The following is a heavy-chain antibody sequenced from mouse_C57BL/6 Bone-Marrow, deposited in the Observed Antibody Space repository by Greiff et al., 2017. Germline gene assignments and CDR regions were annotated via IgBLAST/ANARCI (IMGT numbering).Heavy chain of an antibody. V-gene: IGHV5-9*01. D-gene: IGHD2-5*01. Sequence: VKLVESGGGLVKPGGSLKLSCAASGFTFSSYTMSWVRQTPEKRLEWVATISGGGGDTYYPDSVKGRFTISRDNAKNTLYLQMSSLRSEDTALYYCASSYYSNYDPTWFACWGQGTLVTVSA. CDR3: ASSYYSNYDPTWFAC. CDR1: GFTFSSYT. CDR2: ISGGGGDT. J-gene: IGHJ3*01.